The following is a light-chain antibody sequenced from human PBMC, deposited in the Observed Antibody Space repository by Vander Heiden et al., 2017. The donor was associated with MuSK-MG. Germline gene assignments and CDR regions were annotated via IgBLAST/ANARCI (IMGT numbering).Light chain of an antibody. CDR1: SSDVGRYNY. J-gene: IGLJ1*01. V-gene: IGLV2-14*01. Sequence: QSALTQPASVSGSPGQSITISCTGSSSDVGRYNYVSWYQQYPGEVPKLMISEVTNRPSGVSHRFSGSKSGNTASLTISGLQADDEADYYCSSYTTTSTFVFGTGTKVTVL. CDR3: SSYTTTSTFV. CDR2: EVT.